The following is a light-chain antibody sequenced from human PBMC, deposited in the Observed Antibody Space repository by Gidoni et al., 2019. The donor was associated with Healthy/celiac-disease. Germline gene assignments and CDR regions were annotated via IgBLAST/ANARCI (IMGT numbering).Light chain of an antibody. J-gene: IGLJ2*01. CDR2: GNS. CDR1: SSNIGAGYD. Sequence: QSVLTQPPSVSGAPGQRVPISCTGSSSNIGAGYDVHWYQQHPGTAPKLLIYGNSNRPSGVPDRFSGSKSGTSASLAITGLQAEDEADYYCQSYDSSLSGSVVFGGGTKLTVL. V-gene: IGLV1-40*01. CDR3: QSYDSSLSGSVV.